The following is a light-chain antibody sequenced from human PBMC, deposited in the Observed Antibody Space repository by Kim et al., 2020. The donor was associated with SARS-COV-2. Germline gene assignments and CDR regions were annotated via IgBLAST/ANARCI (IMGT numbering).Light chain of an antibody. Sequence: LSPEERATRSCRASSSVSSYLAWYQQKPGQAPRLLIYDASNRATGIPARFSGSGSGTDFTLTISSLEPEDFAVYYCQQRSNWPLTFGGGTKVDIK. CDR3: QQRSNWPLT. V-gene: IGKV3-11*01. CDR1: SSVSSY. J-gene: IGKJ4*01. CDR2: DAS.